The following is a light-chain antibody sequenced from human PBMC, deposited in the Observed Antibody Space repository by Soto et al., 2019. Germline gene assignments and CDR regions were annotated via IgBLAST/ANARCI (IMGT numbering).Light chain of an antibody. V-gene: IGKV1-5*01. Sequence: DIQMTQSPSTLSASVGDRVTITCRASESMSNCLAWYQQKPGKAPKLLISGASSLQSRVPSRFSGSASGTEFTLTISSLQPDDIATYYCQQCHRYLTFGQGTKVEMK. CDR2: GAS. CDR1: ESMSNC. CDR3: QQCHRYLT. J-gene: IGKJ1*01.